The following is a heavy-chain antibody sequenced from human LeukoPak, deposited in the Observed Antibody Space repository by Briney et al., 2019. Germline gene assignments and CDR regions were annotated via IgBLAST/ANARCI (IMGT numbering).Heavy chain of an antibody. CDR3: AKGSSSGWYRPLDY. D-gene: IGHD6-19*01. Sequence: QPGGSLRLSCAASGFTFSTYAMSWVRQAPGKGLEWVSSISGSSGRTYYADSVTGRFTISRDNSKNTLYLQMNSLRADDTAVYYCAKGSSSGWYRPLDYWGQGTLVTVSS. J-gene: IGHJ4*02. CDR2: ISGSSGRT. V-gene: IGHV3-23*01. CDR1: GFTFSTYA.